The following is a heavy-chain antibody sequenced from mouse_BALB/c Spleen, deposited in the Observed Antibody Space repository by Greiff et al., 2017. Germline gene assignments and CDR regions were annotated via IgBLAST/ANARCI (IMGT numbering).Heavy chain of an antibody. D-gene: IGHD1-1*01. CDR2: ISYDGSN. J-gene: IGHJ3*01. CDR3: AIYYYGSRNPFFAY. CDR1: GYSITSGYY. Sequence: EVKLLESGPGLVKPSQSLSLTCSVTGYSITSGYYWNWIRQFPGNKLEWMGYISYDGSNNYNPSLKNRISITRDTSKNQFFLKLNSVTTEDTATYYCAIYYYGSRNPFFAYWGQGTLVTVSA. V-gene: IGHV3-6*02.